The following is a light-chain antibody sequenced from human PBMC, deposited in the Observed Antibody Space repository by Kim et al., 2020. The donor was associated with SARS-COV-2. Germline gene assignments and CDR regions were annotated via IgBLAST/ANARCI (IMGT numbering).Light chain of an antibody. CDR3: QVWDRSTAV. V-gene: IGLV3-9*01. J-gene: IGLJ1*01. CDR2: RDS. Sequence: SYELTQPLSVSVALGQTARITCGGNNIGSKNVHWYQQKPGQAPVVVIYRDSNRPSGIPERFSGSNSGNTATLTISRVQAGDEADYYCQVWDRSTAVFG. CDR1: NIGSKN.